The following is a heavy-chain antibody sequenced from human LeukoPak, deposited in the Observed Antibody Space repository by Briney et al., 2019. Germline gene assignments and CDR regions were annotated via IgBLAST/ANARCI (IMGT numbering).Heavy chain of an antibody. CDR2: INSDGKTT. D-gene: IGHD1-26*01. J-gene: IGHJ4*02. Sequence: PGGSLRLSCAASGFTFSDYSMNWVRQAPGKGLEDLSYINSDGKTTWYADSVKGRFTASRDNAKNSLYLQMNSLRVEDTAVYYCARDWGATMLTSERVLLTAGDYWGQGTLVTVSS. CDR1: GFTFSDYS. CDR3: ARDWGATMLTSERVLLTAGDY. V-gene: IGHV3-48*01.